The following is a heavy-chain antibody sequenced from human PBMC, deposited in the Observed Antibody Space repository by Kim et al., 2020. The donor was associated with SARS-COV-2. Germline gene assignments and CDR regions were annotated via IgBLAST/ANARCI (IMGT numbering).Heavy chain of an antibody. V-gene: IGHV4-31*03. Sequence: SETLSLTCTVSGGSISSGGYYWSWIRQHPGKGLEWIGYIYYSGSTYDNPSLKSRVTISVDTSKNQFSLKLSSVTAADTAVYYCARDRGDIVATDDAGYYWFDPWGQGTLVSVSS. J-gene: IGHJ5*02. CDR2: IYYSGST. CDR1: GGSISSGGYY. CDR3: ARDRGDIVATDDAGYYWFDP. D-gene: IGHD5-12*01.